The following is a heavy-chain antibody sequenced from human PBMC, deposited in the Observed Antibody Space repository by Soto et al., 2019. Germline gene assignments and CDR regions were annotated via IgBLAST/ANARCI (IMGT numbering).Heavy chain of an antibody. V-gene: IGHV1-18*01. CDR2: ISTYKGNT. CDR1: GYTFTTYG. Sequence: QVQLVQSGPEVKKPGASVKVSCKTSGYTFTTYGISWVRQAPGQGLEWMGWISTYKGNTNYAQKFQGRVTMTTDTSTSTAYMELRSLRSDDKAVYYCATRSTAFDFWGQGTLVTVSS. CDR3: ATRSTAFDF. J-gene: IGHJ4*02.